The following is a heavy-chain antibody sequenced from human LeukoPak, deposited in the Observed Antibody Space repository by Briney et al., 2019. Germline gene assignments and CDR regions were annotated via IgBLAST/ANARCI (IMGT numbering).Heavy chain of an antibody. CDR3: ARGPMVRGVIMAPYFDY. Sequence: ASVKVSCKASGYTFTSHGISWVRQAPGQGLEWMGWISAYNGNTNYAQKLQGRVTMTTDTSTSTAYMELRSLRSDDTAVYYCARGPMVRGVIMAPYFDYWGQGTLVTVSS. D-gene: IGHD3-10*01. CDR1: GYTFTSHG. CDR2: ISAYNGNT. J-gene: IGHJ4*02. V-gene: IGHV1-18*04.